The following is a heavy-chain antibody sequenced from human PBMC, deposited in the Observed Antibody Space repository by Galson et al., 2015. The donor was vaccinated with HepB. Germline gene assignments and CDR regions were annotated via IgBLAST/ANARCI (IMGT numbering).Heavy chain of an antibody. Sequence: SLRLSCAASGFTFSSFAMHWVRQAPGKGLEWVSAISGSGGSTYYADSVKGRFTISRDNSKNTLYLQMNSLRAEDTAVYYCAKVALTQYYYGSGSYYRWFDYWGQGTLVTVSS. J-gene: IGHJ4*02. CDR2: ISGSGGST. V-gene: IGHV3-23*01. CDR1: GFTFSSFA. D-gene: IGHD3-10*01. CDR3: AKVALTQYYYGSGSYYRWFDY.